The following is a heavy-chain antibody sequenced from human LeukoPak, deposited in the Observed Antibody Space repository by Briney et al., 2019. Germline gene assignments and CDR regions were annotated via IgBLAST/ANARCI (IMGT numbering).Heavy chain of an antibody. J-gene: IGHJ4*02. V-gene: IGHV4-59*08. Sequence: PSETLSLTCSISGGSISNYFWTWIRGPPGKGLEWIGYIYSSGSTYYNPSLKSRVTISVDTSKNRFSLKLSTVTAADTAVYYCARRPTGDPKFDYWGQGTLVTVSS. CDR2: IYSSGST. CDR1: GGSISNYF. D-gene: IGHD7-27*01. CDR3: ARRPTGDPKFDY.